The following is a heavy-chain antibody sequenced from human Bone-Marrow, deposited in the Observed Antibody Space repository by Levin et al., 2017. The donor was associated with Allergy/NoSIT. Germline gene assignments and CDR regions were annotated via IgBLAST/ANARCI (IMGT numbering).Heavy chain of an antibody. CDR3: ARDGGQVAVAAINWWIDF. J-gene: IGHJ4*02. D-gene: IGHD6-19*01. CDR1: GYTFTDYY. CDR2: IDPDSGDT. Sequence: ASVKVSCKPSGYTFTDYYIHWVRQVPGQGLEWIGWIDPDSGDTNYAQSFQGRVTMTRDASIGTAYMELSSLRSDDTALYYCARDGGQVAVAAINWWIDFWGQGSLVTVSA. V-gene: IGHV1-2*02.